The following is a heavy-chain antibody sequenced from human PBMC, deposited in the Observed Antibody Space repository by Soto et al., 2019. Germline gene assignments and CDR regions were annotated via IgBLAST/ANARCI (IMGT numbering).Heavy chain of an antibody. D-gene: IGHD2-21*02. V-gene: IGHV4-59*01. CDR3: ARGSLSTVTANVFDD. CDR1: GGSISDFY. Sequence: QVQLQESGPGLVKPSETLSLTCTVSGGSISDFYWSWIRQPPGKALEWIGYGYMYYSGSTYYNPSLEGRVSISVDPSNIQSSLRLSSVTAADTAVYYCARGSLSTVTANVFDDWGPGAPVTVSS. CDR2: MYYSGST. J-gene: IGHJ3*01.